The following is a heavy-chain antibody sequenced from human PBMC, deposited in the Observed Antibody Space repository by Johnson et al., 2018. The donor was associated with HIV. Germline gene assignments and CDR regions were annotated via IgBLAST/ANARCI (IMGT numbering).Heavy chain of an antibody. CDR2: IYTGDST. J-gene: IGHJ3*02. CDR1: GFTVSSNY. CDR3: AISIPRPGWGDAFDI. V-gene: IGHV3-53*01. Sequence: VQLVESGGGLIQPGGSLRLSCAASGFTVSSNYMSWVRQAPGKGLEWVSLIYTGDSTSYADSVKGRFTISTDTSKNTLYLQINALRAEDTAVYYCAISIPRPGWGDAFDIWGQGTMVTVSS. D-gene: IGHD3-16*01.